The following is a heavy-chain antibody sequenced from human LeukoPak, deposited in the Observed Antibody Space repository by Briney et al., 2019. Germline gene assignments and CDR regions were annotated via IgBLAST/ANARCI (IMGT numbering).Heavy chain of an antibody. J-gene: IGHJ3*02. CDR1: GGSISSYY. Sequence: PSETLSLTCTVSGGSISSYYWSWIRQPAGKGLEWIGRIYTSGSTNSNPSLKSRVTISVDTSKSQFSLKMTSVTAADTAVYYCARQGSGGRAFDIWGQGTMVTVSS. CDR2: IYTSGST. CDR3: ARQGSGGRAFDI. V-gene: IGHV4-4*07. D-gene: IGHD1-26*01.